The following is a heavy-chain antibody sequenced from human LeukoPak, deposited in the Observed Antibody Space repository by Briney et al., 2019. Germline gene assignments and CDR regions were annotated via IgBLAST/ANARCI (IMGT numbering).Heavy chain of an antibody. D-gene: IGHD6-13*01. J-gene: IGHJ4*02. CDR1: GFTFSSYS. Sequence: PGGSLRLSCAASGFTFSSYSMNWVRQAPGKGLEWVSSISSSSSYIYYADSVKGRFTISRDNAKNSLYLQMNNLRAEDTAVYYCASDAIIAAAVSTDYWGQGTLVTVSS. CDR3: ASDAIIAAAVSTDY. CDR2: ISSSSSYI. V-gene: IGHV3-21*01.